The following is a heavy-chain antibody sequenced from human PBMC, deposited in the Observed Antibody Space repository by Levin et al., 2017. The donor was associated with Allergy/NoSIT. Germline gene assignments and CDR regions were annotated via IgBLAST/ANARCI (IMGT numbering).Heavy chain of an antibody. CDR2: IVVGSGNT. J-gene: IGHJ4*02. Sequence: KISCKASGFTFTSSAVQWVRQARGQRLEWIGWIVVGSGNTNYAQKFQERVTITRDMSTSTAYMELSSLRSEDTAVYYCAAWKYCSSTSCPRAFDYWGQGTLVTVSS. CDR1: GFTFTSSA. D-gene: IGHD2-2*01. V-gene: IGHV1-58*01. CDR3: AAWKYCSSTSCPRAFDY.